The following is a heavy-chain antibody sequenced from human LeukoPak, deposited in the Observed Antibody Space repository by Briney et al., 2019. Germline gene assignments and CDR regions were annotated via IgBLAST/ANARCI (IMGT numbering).Heavy chain of an antibody. Sequence: ASVKVSCKASGGTFSSYAISWVRQAPGQGLEWMGWISAYNGNTNYAQKLQGRVTMTTDTSTSTAYMELRSLRSDDTAVYYCARVLTTVTTDGMDVWGQGTTVTVSS. CDR3: ARVLTTVTTDGMDV. CDR2: ISAYNGNT. J-gene: IGHJ6*02. D-gene: IGHD4-17*01. CDR1: GGTFSSYA. V-gene: IGHV1-18*01.